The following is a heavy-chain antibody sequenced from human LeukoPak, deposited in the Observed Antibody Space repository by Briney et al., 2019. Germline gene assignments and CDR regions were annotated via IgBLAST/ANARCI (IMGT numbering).Heavy chain of an antibody. D-gene: IGHD2-15*01. V-gene: IGHV4-39*07. CDR2: IYYSGST. J-gene: IGHJ3*02. CDR3: ARVGRGGSWSDAFDI. CDR1: GGSISSSSYY. Sequence: SETLSLTCTVSGGSISSSSYYWGWIRQPPGKGLEWIGSIYYSGSTYYNPSLKSRVTISLDTSKNQFSLKLSSVTAADTAVYYCARVGRGGSWSDAFDIWGQGTMVTVSS.